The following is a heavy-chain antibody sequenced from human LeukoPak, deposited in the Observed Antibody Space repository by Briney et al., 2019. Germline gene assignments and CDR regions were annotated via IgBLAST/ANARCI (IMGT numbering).Heavy chain of an antibody. Sequence: SETLSLTCAVPGGSISSGGYSWSWIRQPPGKGLECIGYIYHSVSTYYNPSLKSRVTISVDSSKNQFALKLSYVTAADTAVYSCARGGYGSGSYGRDNWFDPWGQGTLVTVSS. CDR2: IYHSVST. CDR1: GGSISSGGYS. D-gene: IGHD3-10*01. J-gene: IGHJ5*02. V-gene: IGHV4-30-2*01. CDR3: ARGGYGSGSYGRDNWFDP.